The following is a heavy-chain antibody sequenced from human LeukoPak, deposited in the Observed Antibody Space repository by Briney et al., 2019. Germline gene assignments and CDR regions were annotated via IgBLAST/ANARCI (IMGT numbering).Heavy chain of an antibody. CDR3: ARVGLWHYPVDS. CDR2: IYSSGGT. V-gene: IGHV4-39*01. CDR1: GGSISSDTYY. D-gene: IGHD1-7*01. J-gene: IGHJ4*02. Sequence: SETLSLTCTVSGGSISSDTYYWGWIRQTPGKGLEWIGSIYSSGGTYYNPSLTSRVTISVDTSKNQFSLKLTSVTAADTAVYYCARVGLWHYPVDSWGQGTLVTVSS.